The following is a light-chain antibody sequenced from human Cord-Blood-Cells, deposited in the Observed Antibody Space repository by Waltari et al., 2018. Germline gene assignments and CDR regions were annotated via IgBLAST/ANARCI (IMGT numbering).Light chain of an antibody. CDR3: QSYDSSLSGSGV. Sequence: HSVLQQPPSVSGAPGQRVTIPCPGSSSHIAASNDIYWYQQLPGTAPKLLIYGNSNRPSGVPDRFSGSKSGTSASLAITGLQAEDEADYYCQSYDSSLSGSGVFGGGTKLTVL. J-gene: IGLJ2*01. V-gene: IGLV1-40*01. CDR1: SSHIAASND. CDR2: GNS.